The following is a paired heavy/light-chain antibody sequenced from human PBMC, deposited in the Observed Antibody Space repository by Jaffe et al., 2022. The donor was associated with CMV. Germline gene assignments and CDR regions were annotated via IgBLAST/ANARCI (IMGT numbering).Heavy chain of an antibody. J-gene: IGHJ6*03. CDR1: GFSLTTARVG. V-gene: IGHV2-5*02. D-gene: IGHD4-4*01. CDR2: IYWDNDK. CDR3: AHSPYRNGPLYMDV. Sequence: QITLEESAPTLVKPSQTLTLTCTVSGFSLTTARVGVGWIRQPPGKALEFLALIYWDNDKRYNPSLNSRLTITKNTSKNQVVLTMTNMDPVDTATYYCAHSPYRNGPLYMDVWGKGTTVTVSS.
Light chain of an antibody. CDR2: DAS. J-gene: IGKJ1*01. CDR3: QQYFNWPPWT. Sequence: ETVMTQSPATLAVSPGERATLSCRASESVRGNLAWYQQRPGQAPRLLIYDASTRASDIPARFSGSGSGTEFTLTISSLQSEDFAVYYCQQYFNWPPWTFGQGTKVEVK. V-gene: IGKV3-15*01. CDR1: ESVRGN.